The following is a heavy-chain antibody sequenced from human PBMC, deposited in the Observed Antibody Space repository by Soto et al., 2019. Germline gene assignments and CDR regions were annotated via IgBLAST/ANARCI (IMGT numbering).Heavy chain of an antibody. CDR1: GYIFTGYF. Sequence: ASVKVSCKASGYIFTGYFIHWVRQAPGQGLEWMGCINPNSGGTNYAQKFQGRVTMTGDTSISTAYMEVSRLRSDDTAVYYCARGLGVYSSSSLDYWGQGTLVTVSS. V-gene: IGHV1-2*02. CDR3: ARGLGVYSSSSLDY. CDR2: INPNSGGT. D-gene: IGHD6-6*01. J-gene: IGHJ4*02.